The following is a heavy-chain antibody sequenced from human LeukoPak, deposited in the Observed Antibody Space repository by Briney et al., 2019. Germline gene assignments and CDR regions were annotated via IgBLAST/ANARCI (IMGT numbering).Heavy chain of an antibody. CDR2: ISYDGSNK. V-gene: IGHV3-30*03. J-gene: IGHJ4*02. D-gene: IGHD6-19*01. CDR3: ATHSSGYY. Sequence: GGSLRLSCAASGFTFSSYGMHWVRQAPGKGQEWVAVISYDGSNKYYADSVKGRFTISRDNSKNTLYLQMNSLRAEDTAVYYCATHSSGYYWGQGTLVTVSS. CDR1: GFTFSSYG.